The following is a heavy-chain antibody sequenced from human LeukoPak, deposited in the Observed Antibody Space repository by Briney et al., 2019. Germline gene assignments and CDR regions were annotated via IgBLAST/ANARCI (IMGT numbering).Heavy chain of an antibody. CDR3: ARDVGGHFGSGRFDN. J-gene: IGHJ4*02. Sequence: GGSLRLSCAASGFTFSSYGIHWVRQAPGKGLEWVALISHDGSKKYYADSVKGRFTISRDNSKNTLYLQMNSLRAEDTAVYYCARDVGGHFGSGRFDNWGQGTLVTVCS. CDR1: GFTFSSYG. V-gene: IGHV3-30*03. CDR2: ISHDGSKK. D-gene: IGHD3-10*01.